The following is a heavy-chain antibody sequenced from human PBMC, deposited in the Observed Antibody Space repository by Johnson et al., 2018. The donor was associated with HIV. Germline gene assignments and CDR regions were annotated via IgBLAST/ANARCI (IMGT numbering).Heavy chain of an antibody. D-gene: IGHD6-19*01. CDR1: GFTFDDYG. V-gene: IGHV3-30*03. Sequence: QVQLVESGGGLVKPGGSLRLSCVASGFTFDDYGMSWVRQAPGKGLEWVAVISYDGSNKYYLDSVKGRFSISRDNSRKTLYLQMSSLRAEDTAVYYCARGMSSGWSSDAFDIWGQGTMVTVSS. CDR3: ARGMSSGWSSDAFDI. CDR2: ISYDGSNK. J-gene: IGHJ3*02.